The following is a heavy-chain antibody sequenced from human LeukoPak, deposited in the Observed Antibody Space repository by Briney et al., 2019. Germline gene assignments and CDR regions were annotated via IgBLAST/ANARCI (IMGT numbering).Heavy chain of an antibody. CDR3: ARGLYGDYGYYFDS. CDR1: GFTLRTYV. D-gene: IGHD4-17*01. J-gene: IGHJ4*02. CDR2: ISDDGTKK. Sequence: PGGSLRLSCAASGFTLRTYVMHWLRQAPGKGLEWVALISDDGTKKYYGESVKGRFTISRDNSMHTVHLQMNSLRVEDTAVYYCARGLYGDYGYYFDSWGQGTQVTVSS. V-gene: IGHV3-30*04.